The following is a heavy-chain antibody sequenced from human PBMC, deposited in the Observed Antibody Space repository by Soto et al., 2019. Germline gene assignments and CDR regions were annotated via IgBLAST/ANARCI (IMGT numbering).Heavy chain of an antibody. CDR3: VKEEGAHDAFDI. Sequence: LRLSCAASGFSFSSYVMNWVRQAPGKRLEWVSVISDSGSRTNYAASVKGRFTISRDNSKNTVHLEMKSLRADDADLYCCVKEEGAHDAFDICGHGTTVTASS. D-gene: IGHD1-26*01. V-gene: IGHV3-23*01. CDR1: GFSFSSYV. J-gene: IGHJ3*02. CDR2: ISDSGSRT.